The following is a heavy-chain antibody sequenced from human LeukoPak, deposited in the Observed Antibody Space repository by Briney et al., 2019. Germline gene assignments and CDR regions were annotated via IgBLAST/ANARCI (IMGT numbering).Heavy chain of an antibody. Sequence: GGSLRLSCSASGFTVSSNYMSWVRQAPGKGLEWVSVIYSGGSPYYADSVKGRFTISRDNSKNTLYLQMNSLRAEDTAVYYCARTGPYYYYYMDVWGKGTTVTVSS. CDR1: GFTVSSNY. CDR3: ARTGPYYYYYMDV. J-gene: IGHJ6*03. CDR2: IYSGGSP. V-gene: IGHV3-53*01.